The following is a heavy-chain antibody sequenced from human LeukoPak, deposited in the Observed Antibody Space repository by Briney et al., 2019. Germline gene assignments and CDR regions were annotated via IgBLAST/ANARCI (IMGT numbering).Heavy chain of an antibody. CDR1: GFTFSGYS. J-gene: IGHJ4*02. CDR2: ISSTSGTI. CDR3: ARDLFGSGWSYYFGY. D-gene: IGHD6-19*01. Sequence: GGSLRLSCAASGFTFSGYSMNWVRQAPGKGLEWVSHISSTSGTIYYADSVKGRFTISRDNAKHSVYLQMNSLRDEDTAVYYCARDLFGSGWSYYFGYYGQGTRCTVSS. V-gene: IGHV3-48*02.